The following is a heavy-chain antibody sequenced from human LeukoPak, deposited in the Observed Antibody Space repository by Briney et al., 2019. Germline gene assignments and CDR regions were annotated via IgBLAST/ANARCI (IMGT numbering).Heavy chain of an antibody. CDR2: IYHSGSA. CDR1: GYSITSGYN. Sequence: SETLSLTCTVSGYSITSGYNWAWIRQPPGKVLEWIGSIYHSGSAYYNPSLKSRVTISVDTSKNQFFLKLSSVTAADTAVYYCVRYCSSTTCYTRAVDYWGQGTLVTVSS. CDR3: VRYCSSTTCYTRAVDY. V-gene: IGHV4-38-2*02. D-gene: IGHD2-2*02. J-gene: IGHJ4*02.